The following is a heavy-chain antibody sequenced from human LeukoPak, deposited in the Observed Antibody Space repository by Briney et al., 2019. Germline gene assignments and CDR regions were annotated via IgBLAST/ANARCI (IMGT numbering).Heavy chain of an antibody. CDR3: ARDLGFYGGNSNYFDY. V-gene: IGHV1-18*01. CDR2: ISAYNGNT. CDR1: GYTFTSYG. D-gene: IGHD4-23*01. J-gene: IGHJ4*02. Sequence: GASVKVPCKASGYTFTSYGISWVRQAPGQGLEWMGWISAYNGNTNYAQKLQGRVTMTTDTSTSTAYMELRSLRSDDTAVYYCARDLGFYGGNSNYFDYWGQGTLVTVSS.